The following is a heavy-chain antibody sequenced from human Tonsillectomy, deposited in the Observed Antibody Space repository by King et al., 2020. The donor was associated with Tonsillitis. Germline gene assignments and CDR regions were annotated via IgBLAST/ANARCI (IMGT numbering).Heavy chain of an antibody. CDR3: AKDRDIDY. J-gene: IGHJ4*02. V-gene: IGHV3-30*02. CDR1: GFTFSSYG. Sequence: VQLVESGGGVVQPGGSLRLSCAASGFTFSSYGMHWVRQAPGKGLEWVAFIPYDGSHKYYADSVKGRFTISRDNSKNTLYLQMNRLRAEDTAVYYCAKDRDIDYWGQGTLVTVSS. D-gene: IGHD3-10*01. CDR2: IPYDGSHK.